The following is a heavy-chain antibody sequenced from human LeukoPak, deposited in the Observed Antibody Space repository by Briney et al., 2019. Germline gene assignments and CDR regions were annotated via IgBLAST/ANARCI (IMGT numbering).Heavy chain of an antibody. D-gene: IGHD1-26*01. CDR3: AREVGRGFDY. CDR2: ISAYNSNT. J-gene: IGHJ4*02. V-gene: IGHV1-18*01. CDR1: GYTFTSYG. Sequence: ASVKVSCKASGYTFTSYGISRVRQAPGQGLEWMGWISAYNSNTHYAQKLQGRVTMTTDTSTSTAYMEVRSLRSDDTAVYYCAREVGRGFDYWGQGTLVTVSS.